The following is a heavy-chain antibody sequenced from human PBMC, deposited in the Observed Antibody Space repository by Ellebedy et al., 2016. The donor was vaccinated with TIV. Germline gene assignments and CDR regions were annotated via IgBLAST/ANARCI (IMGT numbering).Heavy chain of an antibody. Sequence: GESLKISCAASGFTFSSYGMHWVRQAPGKGLEWVAVIWYDGSNKYYADSVKGRFTISRDNSKNTLYLQMNSLRAEDTAVYYCARDSRKGVVVMGYWGQGTLVTVSS. J-gene: IGHJ4*02. CDR3: ARDSRKGVVVMGY. V-gene: IGHV3-33*08. D-gene: IGHD3-22*01. CDR1: GFTFSSYG. CDR2: IWYDGSNK.